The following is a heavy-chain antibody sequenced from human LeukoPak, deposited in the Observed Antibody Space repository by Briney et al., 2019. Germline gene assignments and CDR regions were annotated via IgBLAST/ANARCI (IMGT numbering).Heavy chain of an antibody. CDR2: IYTSGST. D-gene: IGHD2-2*03. V-gene: IGHV4-4*07. Sequence: SETLSLTSTVSGGSISSYYWSWIRQPAGKGLEWIGRIYTSGSTNYNPSLKSRVTMSVDTSKNQFSLKLSSVTAADTAVYYCARGLDIVVVPAQGVDWFDPWGQGTLVTVSS. J-gene: IGHJ5*02. CDR1: GGSISSYY. CDR3: ARGLDIVVVPAQGVDWFDP.